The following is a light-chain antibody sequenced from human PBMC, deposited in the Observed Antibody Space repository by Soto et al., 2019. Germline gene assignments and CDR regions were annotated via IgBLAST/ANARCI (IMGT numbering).Light chain of an antibody. V-gene: IGKV1-17*03. Sequence: DIQMTQSPSVISASVGDRVTITCRASQGISTYLAWFQQKPGKVPQRLIYGASSLQSGVPSRFSGSGSGTDFTLTISSLQPEDFAMYYCLQHDGYPLTFGGGTKVDIK. CDR1: QGISTY. J-gene: IGKJ4*01. CDR2: GAS. CDR3: LQHDGYPLT.